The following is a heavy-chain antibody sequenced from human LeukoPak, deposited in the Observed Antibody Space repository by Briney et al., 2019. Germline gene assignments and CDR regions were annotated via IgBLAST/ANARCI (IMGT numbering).Heavy chain of an antibody. Sequence: SETLSLTCAVYGGSFSSYYWTWIRQPPGKGLEWIGEINHSGSTNYNPSLKSRVTISVDTSKNQFSLKLSSVTAADTAVYYCARSYYYGSGSRYFDYWGQGTLVTVSS. V-gene: IGHV4-34*01. CDR2: INHSGST. J-gene: IGHJ4*02. CDR1: GGSFSSYY. D-gene: IGHD3-10*01. CDR3: ARSYYYGSGSRYFDY.